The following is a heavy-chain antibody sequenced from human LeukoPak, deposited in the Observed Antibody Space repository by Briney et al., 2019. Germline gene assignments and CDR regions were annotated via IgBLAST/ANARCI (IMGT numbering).Heavy chain of an antibody. Sequence: GGSLRLSCTASGFDFSNFDFHWVRQLRGKGLEWVSHIDTAGGTYYPGSVKGRFTISRANAKKSLYLQMHNLRVGDTALYFCARGSPWSYYYMDVWGVGTAVSVS. V-gene: IGHV3-13*01. J-gene: IGHJ6*03. CDR1: GFDFSNFD. D-gene: IGHD3-3*01. CDR3: ARGSPWSYYYMDV. CDR2: IDTAGGT.